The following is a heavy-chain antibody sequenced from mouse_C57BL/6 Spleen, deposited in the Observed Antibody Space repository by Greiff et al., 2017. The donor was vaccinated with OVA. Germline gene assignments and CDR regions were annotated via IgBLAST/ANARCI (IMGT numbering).Heavy chain of an antibody. V-gene: IGHV3-6*01. CDR3: ARGDAFFAY. D-gene: IGHD2-3*01. Sequence: EVKLMESGPGLVKPSQSLSLTCSVPGYSITSGYYWNWIRQFPGNKLEWMGYISYDGSNNYNPSLKNRISITRDTSKNQFFLKLNSVTTEDTATYYCARGDAFFAYWGQGTLVTVSA. CDR1: GYSITSGYY. J-gene: IGHJ3*01. CDR2: ISYDGSN.